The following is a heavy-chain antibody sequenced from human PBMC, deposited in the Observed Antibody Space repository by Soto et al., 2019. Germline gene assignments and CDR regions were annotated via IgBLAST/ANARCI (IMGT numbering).Heavy chain of an antibody. J-gene: IGHJ4*02. V-gene: IGHV3-23*01. CDR2: ISGSGGST. CDR1: GFTFSSYA. CDR3: AKDGGITIFGVVIPLDY. D-gene: IGHD3-3*01. Sequence: GGSLRLSCAASGFTFSSYAMSWVRQAPGKGLEWVSAISGSGGSTYYADSVKGRFTISRDNSKNTLYLQMNSLRAEDTAVYYCAKDGGITIFGVVIPLDYWGQGTPVT.